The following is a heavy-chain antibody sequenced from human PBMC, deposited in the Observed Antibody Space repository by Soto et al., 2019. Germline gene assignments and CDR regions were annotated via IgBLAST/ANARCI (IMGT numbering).Heavy chain of an antibody. D-gene: IGHD3-16*01. CDR3: AHRGGATVGLYYFDY. J-gene: IGHJ4*02. CDR1: GFSLSTTGVG. V-gene: IGHV2-5*01. Sequence: SGPTLVNPTQTLTLTCTFSGFSLSTTGVGVSWIRQPPGKALEWLALIYWHDDKRYSPSLKSRLSITEDTSKNQVVLTMTDMDPVDTATYYCAHRGGATVGLYYFDYWGQGALVTVSS. CDR2: IYWHDDK.